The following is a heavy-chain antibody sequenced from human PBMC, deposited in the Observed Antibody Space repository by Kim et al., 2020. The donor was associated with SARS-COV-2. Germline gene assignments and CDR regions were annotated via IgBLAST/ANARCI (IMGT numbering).Heavy chain of an antibody. CDR3: ASASRILSFDY. D-gene: IGHD5-18*01. CDR2: IYTGDSDT. CDR1: GYSFTSYW. V-gene: IGHV5-51*01. Sequence: GESLKISCKGSGYSFTSYWIGWVRQMPGKGLEWMGIIYTGDSDTRYSTSFQGQVTISADQSISTAYLQWSSLKASDTAMYYCASASRILSFDYWGQGTLVTVSS. J-gene: IGHJ4*02.